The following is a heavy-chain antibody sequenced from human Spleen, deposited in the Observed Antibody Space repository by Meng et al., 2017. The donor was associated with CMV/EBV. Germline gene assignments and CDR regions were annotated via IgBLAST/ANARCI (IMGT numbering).Heavy chain of an antibody. CDR1: GGSFSGHY. D-gene: IGHD2-2*02. J-gene: IGHJ6*02. V-gene: IGHV4-34*01. CDR3: ATGRGYCSSTSCYTGYYYYYYGMDV. Sequence: GSLRLSCAVYGGSFSGHYWSWIRQSPGKGLEWIGEINHSGSTNYNPSLKSRVTISVDTSKNQFSLKLSSVTAADTAVYYCATGRGYCSSTSCYTGYYYYYYGMDVWGQGTTVTVSS. CDR2: INHSGST.